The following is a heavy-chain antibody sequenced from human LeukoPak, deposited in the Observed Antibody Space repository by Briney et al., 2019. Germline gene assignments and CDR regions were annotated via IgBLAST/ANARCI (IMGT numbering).Heavy chain of an antibody. CDR1: GGSISDYY. CDR2: IYTTGST. D-gene: IGHD3-10*01. J-gene: IGHJ5*02. V-gene: IGHV4-4*07. Sequence: PSETLSLTCTVSGGSISDYYWSWIRQPAGKGLEWIGRIYTTGSTDYNPSLKSRVTMSVDTSKNQFSLKLSSVTAADTAVYYCVRNKGRYGSGRVHFDPWGQGTLVTVSS. CDR3: VRNKGRYGSGRVHFDP.